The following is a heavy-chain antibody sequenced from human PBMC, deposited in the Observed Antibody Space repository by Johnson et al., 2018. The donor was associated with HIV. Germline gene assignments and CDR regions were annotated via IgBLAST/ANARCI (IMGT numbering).Heavy chain of an antibody. CDR2: IKSKTAGGTT. Sequence: VQLVESGGGLVQPGGSLRLSCAASGFTISSNYMSWVRQAPGKGLEWVGRIKSKTAGGTTDYAAPVKGRFTISRDDSKNTLYLQMNSLKTEDTAVYYCMTMATTHEGYAFDIWGQGTMVTVSA. CDR1: GFTISSNY. D-gene: IGHD5-24*01. CDR3: MTMATTHEGYAFDI. J-gene: IGHJ3*02. V-gene: IGHV3-15*01.